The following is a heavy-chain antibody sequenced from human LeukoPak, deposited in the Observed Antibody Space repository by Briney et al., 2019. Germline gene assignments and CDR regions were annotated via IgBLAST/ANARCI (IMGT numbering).Heavy chain of an antibody. V-gene: IGHV4-39*01. D-gene: IGHD6-19*01. CDR3: ARHLSGSGWGRYDAFDI. Sequence: SETLPLTCTVSGGSISSSSYYWGWIRQPPGKGLEWIGSIYYSGSTYYNPSLKSRVTISVDTSKNQLSLKLSSVTAADTAVYYCARHLSGSGWGRYDAFDIWGQGTMVTVSS. J-gene: IGHJ3*02. CDR1: GGSISSSSYY. CDR2: IYYSGST.